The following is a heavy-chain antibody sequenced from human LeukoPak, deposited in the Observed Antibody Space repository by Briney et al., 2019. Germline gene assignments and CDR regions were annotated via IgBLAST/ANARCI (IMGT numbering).Heavy chain of an antibody. Sequence: GRSLRLSCAAAAFTFRGYWMHWVRQGPGKGLEWVSVIYSGGSTYYADSVKGRFTISRHNSKNTLYLQMNSLRAEDTAVYFCARPHATVEIGYFQHWGQGTLVTVSS. V-gene: IGHV3-53*04. CDR1: AFTFRGYW. J-gene: IGHJ1*01. D-gene: IGHD5-24*01. CDR3: ARPHATVEIGYFQH. CDR2: IYSGGST.